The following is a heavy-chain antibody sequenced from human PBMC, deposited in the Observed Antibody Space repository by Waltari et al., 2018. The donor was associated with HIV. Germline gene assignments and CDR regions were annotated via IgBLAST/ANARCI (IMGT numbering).Heavy chain of an antibody. CDR3: AKEPYTGTYYYYGMDV. J-gene: IGHJ6*02. V-gene: IGHV3-30*18. Sequence: GRSLRLSCAASGFTFSSYGMHWVRQAPGKGLEWVAVISYDGSNKFYADSVKGRFTISRDNSKNTLYLQMDSLRAEDTAVYYCAKEPYTGTYYYYGMDVWGQGTTVTVSS. D-gene: IGHD1-26*01. CDR2: ISYDGSNK. CDR1: GFTFSSYG.